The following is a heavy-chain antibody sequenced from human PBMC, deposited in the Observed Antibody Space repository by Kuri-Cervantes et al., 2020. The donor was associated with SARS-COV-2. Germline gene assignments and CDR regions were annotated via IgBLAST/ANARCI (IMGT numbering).Heavy chain of an antibody. D-gene: IGHD3-22*01. V-gene: IGHV1-2*02. J-gene: IGHJ6*03. CDR2: INPKSGGA. CDR1: GYTFSEYY. Sequence: ASVKVSCRASGYTFSEYYIHWVRQAPGQGLEWMGWINPKSGGAKYAQRLQGRATMTRDTSISTVYMDLSSLRSDDTAVYYCARVRYYDTSDGYYYYYYMDVWGKGTTVTVSS. CDR3: ARVRYYDTSDGYYYYYYMDV.